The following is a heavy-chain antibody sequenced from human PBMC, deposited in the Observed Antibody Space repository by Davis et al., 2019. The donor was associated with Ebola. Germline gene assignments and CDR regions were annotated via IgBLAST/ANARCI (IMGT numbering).Heavy chain of an antibody. D-gene: IGHD6-19*01. J-gene: IGHJ4*02. CDR1: GYTFTSYG. CDR3: ARDGGSGWYWY. V-gene: IGHV1-18*04. CDR2: ISAYNGNT. Sequence: AASVKVSCKASGYTFTSYGINCARQAPGQGLEWMGWISAYNGNTNYAQKLQGRVTMTTDTSTSIAYMALRSLGSDDTAVYYCARDGGSGWYWYWGQGTLVTVSS.